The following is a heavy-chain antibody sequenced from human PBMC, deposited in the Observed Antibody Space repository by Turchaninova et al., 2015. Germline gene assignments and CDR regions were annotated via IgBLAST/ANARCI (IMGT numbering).Heavy chain of an antibody. CDR2: IRYNGNE. CDR3: AKRDSWTSERTYYYNMDV. J-gene: IGHJ6*03. V-gene: IGHV3-30*02. CDR1: GVSFSDYA. Sequence: QVQLVESGGGVVQPGGSVGVEWASRGVSFSDYARPGVRQAPRKGLEWTALIRYNGNEYYADFVKGRFTISRDNSKSTLYLQMNSLRPEDTAVYYCAKRDSWTSERTYYYNMDVWGKGTTVTVSS. D-gene: IGHD1-1*01.